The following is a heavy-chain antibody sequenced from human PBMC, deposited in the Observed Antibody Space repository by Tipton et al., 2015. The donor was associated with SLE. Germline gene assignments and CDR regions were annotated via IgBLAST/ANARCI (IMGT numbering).Heavy chain of an antibody. CDR1: GGSVSSGSFY. V-gene: IGHV4-61*01. J-gene: IGHJ6*03. CDR3: ASFGAANYYYYYMDV. Sequence: TLSLTCTVSGGSVSSGSFYWSWIRQPPGKGLEWIGYIYYSGSTNYNPSLTSRVTISVDTSKNQFSLKLSSVTAADTAVYYCASFGAANYYYYYMDVWGKGTTVTVSS. CDR2: IYYSGST. D-gene: IGHD3-16*01.